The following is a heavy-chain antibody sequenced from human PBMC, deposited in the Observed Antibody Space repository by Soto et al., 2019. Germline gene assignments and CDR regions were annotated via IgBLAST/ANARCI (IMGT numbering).Heavy chain of an antibody. CDR3: ASSASSSDLDY. Sequence: QVQLQESGPGLVKPSQTLSLTCTVSGGSISSDAYYWSWIRQHPGKGLEWIGYISYSGSTYYNPSLKSRVTTTVDTSKNQFSLKVSFVTAADTAVYYCASSASSSDLDYWGQGTLVTVSS. J-gene: IGHJ4*02. CDR1: GGSISSDAYY. V-gene: IGHV4-31*03. D-gene: IGHD6-6*01. CDR2: ISYSGST.